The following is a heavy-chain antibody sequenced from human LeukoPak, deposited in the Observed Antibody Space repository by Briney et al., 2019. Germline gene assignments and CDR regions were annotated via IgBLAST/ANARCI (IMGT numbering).Heavy chain of an antibody. J-gene: IGHJ4*02. Sequence: ASAKVSCKASGYTFTGYYMRWVRQAPGQGLEWMGWINPNSGGTNFAQKFQGRVTMTRDTSISTAYMELSRLRSDDTAVYYCAREGGDDSSGYSRFDYWGQGILVTVSS. CDR3: AREGGDDSSGYSRFDY. CDR1: GYTFTGYY. D-gene: IGHD3-22*01. CDR2: INPNSGGT. V-gene: IGHV1-2*02.